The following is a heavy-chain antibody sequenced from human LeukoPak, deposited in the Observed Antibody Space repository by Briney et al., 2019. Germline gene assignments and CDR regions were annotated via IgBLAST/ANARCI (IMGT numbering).Heavy chain of an antibody. CDR3: ASLKNDY. CDR1: GFTFSSYA. CDR2: ISYDGSNK. Sequence: GGSLRLSCAASGFTFSSYAMHWVRQAPGKGLEWVAVISYDGSNKYYADSVKGRFTISRDNPKNTLYLQMNSLRAEDTAVYYCASLKNDYWGQGTLVTVSS. J-gene: IGHJ4*02. V-gene: IGHV3-30-3*01.